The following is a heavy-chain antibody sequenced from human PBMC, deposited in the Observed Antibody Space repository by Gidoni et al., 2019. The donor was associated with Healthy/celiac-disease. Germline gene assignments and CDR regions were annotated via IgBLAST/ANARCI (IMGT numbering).Heavy chain of an antibody. CDR1: GGSISSSSYY. D-gene: IGHD6-19*01. V-gene: IGHV4-39*01. CDR3: ARRSSSGWYPFDY. CDR2: IYYSGST. J-gene: IGHJ4*02. Sequence: QLQLQESRPGLVKPSETLSLTCTVSGGSISSSSYYWGWIRQPPGKGLEWIGSIYYSGSTYYNPSLKSRVTISVDTSKNQFSLKLSSVTAADTAVYYCARRSSSGWYPFDYWGQGTLVTVSS.